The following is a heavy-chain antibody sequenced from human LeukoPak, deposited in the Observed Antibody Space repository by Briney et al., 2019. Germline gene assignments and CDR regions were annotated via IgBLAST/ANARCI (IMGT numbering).Heavy chain of an antibody. J-gene: IGHJ6*03. Sequence: GASVKVSCKASGYTFTSYDINWVRQATGQGLEWMGRMNPNSGNTGYAQKFQGRVTMTRNTSISTAYMELSSLRSEDTAVYYCARGGYSGSPPQYYYYMDVWGKGTTVTVSS. V-gene: IGHV1-8*01. CDR1: GYTFTSYD. D-gene: IGHD1-26*01. CDR3: ARGGYSGSPPQYYYYMDV. CDR2: MNPNSGNT.